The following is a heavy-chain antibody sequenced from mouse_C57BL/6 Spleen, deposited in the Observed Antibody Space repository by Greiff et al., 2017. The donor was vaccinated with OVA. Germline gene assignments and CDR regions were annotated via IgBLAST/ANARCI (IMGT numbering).Heavy chain of an antibody. CDR1: GFSLTSYG. CDR3: AKPSDGYYGSYAMDY. V-gene: IGHV2-5*01. D-gene: IGHD2-3*01. J-gene: IGHJ4*01. CDR2: IWRGGST. Sequence: VQLQESGPGLVQPSQSLSITCTVSGFSLTSYGVHWVRQSPGKGLEWLGVIWRGGSTDYNAAFMSRLSITKDNSKSQVFFKMNSLQADDTAIYYCAKPSDGYYGSYAMDYWGQGTSVTVSS.